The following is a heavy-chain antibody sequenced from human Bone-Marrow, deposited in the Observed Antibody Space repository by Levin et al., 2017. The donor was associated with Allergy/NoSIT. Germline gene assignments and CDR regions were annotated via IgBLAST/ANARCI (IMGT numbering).Heavy chain of an antibody. CDR1: GFTVGTNY. Sequence: VASVKVSCAVSGFTVGTNYMSWVRQAPGKGLEWVSNIYTGGTTQYANSVRGRFTISRDNSKNTLYLQMNSLRVEDTAVYFCAREASYGYDGMDVWGQGTTVTVSS. J-gene: IGHJ6*02. V-gene: IGHV3-53*01. CDR3: AREASYGYDGMDV. CDR2: IYTGGTT. D-gene: IGHD3-16*01.